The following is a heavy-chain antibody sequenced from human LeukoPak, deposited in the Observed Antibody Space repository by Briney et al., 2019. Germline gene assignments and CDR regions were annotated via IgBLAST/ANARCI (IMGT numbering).Heavy chain of an antibody. CDR3: ARDLGDTYGSVGDFDY. D-gene: IGHD3-10*01. J-gene: IGHJ4*02. CDR2: IWYDGSNK. CDR1: GFTFSSYG. Sequence: GRSLRLSCAASGFTFSSYGMHWVRQAPGKGLEWVAVIWYDGSNKYYADSVKGRFTISRDNSKNTLYLQMNSLRAEDTAVYYCARDLGDTYGSVGDFDYWGQGTLVTVSS. V-gene: IGHV3-33*01.